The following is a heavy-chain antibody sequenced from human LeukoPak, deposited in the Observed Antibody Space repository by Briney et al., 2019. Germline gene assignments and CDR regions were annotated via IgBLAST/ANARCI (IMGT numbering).Heavy chain of an antibody. CDR3: ARGKSSSGWFDL. Sequence: KCGESLKISCKGSGYSFTSYWIGWVRQMPGKGLEWMGIIYPGDSDTRYSPSFQGQVSISADKSISTAYLQWSSLRASDTALYYCARGKSSSGWFDLWGQGTRVIISS. D-gene: IGHD6-13*01. CDR2: IYPGDSDT. CDR1: GYSFTSYW. V-gene: IGHV5-51*01. J-gene: IGHJ5*02.